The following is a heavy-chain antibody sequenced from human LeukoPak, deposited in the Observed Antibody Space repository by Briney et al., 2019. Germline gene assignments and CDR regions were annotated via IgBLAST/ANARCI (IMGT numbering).Heavy chain of an antibody. V-gene: IGHV3-7*01. J-gene: IGHJ4*02. CDR2: INPAGSES. CDR3: ARFGYVAAVDV. Sequence: GGSLRLSCAASGFSFSAYWMTWVRQAPGTGLEWVANINPAGSESYYVDPVKGRFSISRDNAKNLVYLQMNSLRAEDTAVYHCARFGYVAAVDVWGQGTPVTVSS. CDR1: GFSFSAYW. D-gene: IGHD2-15*01.